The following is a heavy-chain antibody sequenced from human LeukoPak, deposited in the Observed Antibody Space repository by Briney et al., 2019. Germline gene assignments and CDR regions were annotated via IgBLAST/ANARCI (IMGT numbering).Heavy chain of an antibody. V-gene: IGHV4-4*09. CDR3: ARGRSAVVTPDYYYYYCMDV. CDR1: GGSISDSH. D-gene: IGHD4-23*01. Sequence: SETLSLTCTVSGGSISDSHWSWIRQPPGKGLEWIGNIHTSGGSNYSPSLKSRVTISPDMSRNQFSLRLSSVTAADTAVYYCARGRSAVVTPDYYYYYCMDVWGKGTTVTVSS. J-gene: IGHJ6*03. CDR2: IHTSGGS.